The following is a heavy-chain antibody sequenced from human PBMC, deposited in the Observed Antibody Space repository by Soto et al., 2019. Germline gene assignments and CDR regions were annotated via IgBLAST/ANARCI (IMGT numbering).Heavy chain of an antibody. CDR1: GFTFSDYY. D-gene: IGHD2-2*02. V-gene: IGHV3-11*01. CDR3: ASSVIPGTFDH. Sequence: GGSLRLSCAASGFTFSDYYMNWIRQAPGKGLEWVSYISSGGNSIYCADSVRGRFTISRDYAKSSLYLQMNSLRAEDTAVYYCASSVIPGTFDHWGQGTLVTVSS. CDR2: ISSGGNSI. J-gene: IGHJ4*02.